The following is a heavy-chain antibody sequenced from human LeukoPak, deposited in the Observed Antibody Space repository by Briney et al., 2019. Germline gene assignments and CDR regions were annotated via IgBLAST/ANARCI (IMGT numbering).Heavy chain of an antibody. Sequence: GGSLRLSCAASGFTFGDYYMSWIRQAPGKGLEWVSYISSGGSTIYYADSVKGRFTTSRDNARNSLYLQMNSLRAEDTAVYYCAGYCSGGSFNAAGYWGQGTLVTVSS. V-gene: IGHV3-11*01. D-gene: IGHD2-15*01. CDR1: GFTFGDYY. J-gene: IGHJ4*02. CDR2: ISSGGSTI. CDR3: AGYCSGGSFNAAGY.